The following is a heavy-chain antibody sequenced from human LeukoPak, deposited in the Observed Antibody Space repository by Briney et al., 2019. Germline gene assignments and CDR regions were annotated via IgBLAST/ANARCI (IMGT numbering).Heavy chain of an antibody. J-gene: IGHJ4*02. CDR1: GGSISTYY. Sequence: SETLSLTCTISGGSISTYYWSWIRQPPGKGLEWIGYIYYTGSTNYNPSLKSRITISVDTSKNQFSLKLSSVTAADTAVYFCARDSRVPDGYNHYFDYWGQGTLVTVSS. V-gene: IGHV4-59*01. CDR2: IYYTGST. CDR3: ARDSRVPDGYNHYFDY. D-gene: IGHD5-24*01.